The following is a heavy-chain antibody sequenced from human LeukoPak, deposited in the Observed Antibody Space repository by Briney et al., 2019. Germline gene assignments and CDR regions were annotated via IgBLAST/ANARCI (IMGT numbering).Heavy chain of an antibody. CDR2: ISAYNGNT. CDR3: ARRYSIAVAGPRRS. V-gene: IGHV1-18*01. D-gene: IGHD6-19*01. J-gene: IGHJ5*02. Sequence: ASVKIPCKASGYTFTSYGISWVRQAPGQGLEWMGWISAYNGNTNYAQKLQGRVTMTTDTSTSTAYMELRSLRSDDTAVYYCARRYSIAVAGPRRSWGEGTLVTVCS. CDR1: GYTFTSYG.